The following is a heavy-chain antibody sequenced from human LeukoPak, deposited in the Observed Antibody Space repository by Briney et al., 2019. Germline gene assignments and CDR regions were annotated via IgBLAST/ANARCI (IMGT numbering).Heavy chain of an antibody. D-gene: IGHD4/OR15-4a*01. CDR2: IYPGDSDT. CDR1: GYSFATYW. V-gene: IGHV5-51*01. CDR3: TRRGASHDWFDP. Sequence: GESLQISCKGSGYSFATYWIAWVRQMPGKGLEWMGIIYPGDSDTRYSPSFQGQVTISADKSINTAYLQWSSLKASDTAIYYCTRRGASHDWFDPWGQGTLVTVSS. J-gene: IGHJ5*02.